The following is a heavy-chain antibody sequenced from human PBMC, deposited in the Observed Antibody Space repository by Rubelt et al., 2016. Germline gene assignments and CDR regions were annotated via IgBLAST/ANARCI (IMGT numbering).Heavy chain of an antibody. CDR2: ISSSI. Sequence: EVQLVESGGGLVQPGGSLRLSCAASVFTISDYSMSWVRQAPGKGLECVSYISSSIDYADSVKGRFTISRDNANNSLYLQMNSLRDEDTAVYYCARANSVGRGGLDVWGQGTTVTVSS. CDR3: ARANSVGRGGLDV. V-gene: IGHV3-48*02. D-gene: IGHD2-8*01. J-gene: IGHJ6*02. CDR1: VFTISDYS.